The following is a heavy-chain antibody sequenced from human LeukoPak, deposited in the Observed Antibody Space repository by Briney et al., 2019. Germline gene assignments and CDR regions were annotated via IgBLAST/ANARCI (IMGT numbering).Heavy chain of an antibody. CDR1: GFTFSSYA. V-gene: IGHV3-30*04. CDR2: ISYDGSNK. Sequence: GGSLRLSCAASGFTFSSYAMHWVRQAPGKGLEWVAVISYDGSNKYYADSVKGRFTISRDNSKNTLYLQMNSLRAEDTALYYCAKDLNYGLDAFDIWGQGTMVTVSS. D-gene: IGHD3-10*01. CDR3: AKDLNYGLDAFDI. J-gene: IGHJ3*02.